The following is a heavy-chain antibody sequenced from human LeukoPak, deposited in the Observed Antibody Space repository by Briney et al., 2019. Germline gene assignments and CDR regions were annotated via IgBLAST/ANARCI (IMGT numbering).Heavy chain of an antibody. CDR1: GYTFTSYA. CDR3: ARDPRYSSGSGIRSNWFDP. D-gene: IGHD6-19*01. Sequence: ASVKVSCKASGYTFTSYAMHWVRQAPGQRLEWMGWINAGNGNTKYSQKFQGRVTITRDTSASTAYMELSSLRSEDTAVYYCARDPRYSSGSGIRSNWFDPWGQGTLVTVSS. V-gene: IGHV1-3*01. CDR2: INAGNGNT. J-gene: IGHJ5*02.